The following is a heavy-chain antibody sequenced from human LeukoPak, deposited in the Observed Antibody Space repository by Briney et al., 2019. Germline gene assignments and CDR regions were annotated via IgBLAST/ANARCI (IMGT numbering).Heavy chain of an antibody. J-gene: IGHJ4*02. CDR3: ARGRLYCSSTSCQLFDY. Sequence: SETLSLTCAVYGGSFSGYYWSWIRQPPGKGLEWIGEINHSGSTNYNPSLKSRVTISVDTSKNQFSLKLSSVTAADTAVYYCARGRLYCSSTSCQLFDYWGQGTLLTVSS. D-gene: IGHD2-2*01. CDR1: GGSFSGYY. V-gene: IGHV4-34*01. CDR2: INHSGST.